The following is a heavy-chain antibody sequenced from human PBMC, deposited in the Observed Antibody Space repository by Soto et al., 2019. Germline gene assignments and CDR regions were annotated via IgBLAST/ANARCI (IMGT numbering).Heavy chain of an antibody. D-gene: IGHD2-15*01. V-gene: IGHV4-31*03. CDR3: ARGYCSGGSCYLSDY. CDR2: IYYSGST. CDR1: GGSISSRGYY. Sequence: ASETLSLTCTVSGGSISSRGYYWSWIRQHPGKGLEWIGYIYYSGSTYYNPSLKSRVTISVDTSKNQFSLKLSSVTAADTAVYYCARGYCSGGSCYLSDYWGQGTQVTVSS. J-gene: IGHJ4*02.